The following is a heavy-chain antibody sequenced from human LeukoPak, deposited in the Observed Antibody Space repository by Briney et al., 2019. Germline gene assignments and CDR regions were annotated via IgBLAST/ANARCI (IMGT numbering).Heavy chain of an antibody. CDR2: INHSGST. J-gene: IGHJ4*02. D-gene: IGHD3-22*01. CDR3: ARGSGVVVISY. CDR1: GGSFSGFY. Sequence: SETLSLTCAVYGGSFSGFYWSWIRQPPGKGLEWIGEINHSGSTNYNPSLKSRVTISVDTSKNQFSLKLSSVTAADTAVYYCARGSGVVVISYWGQGTLVTVSS. V-gene: IGHV4-34*01.